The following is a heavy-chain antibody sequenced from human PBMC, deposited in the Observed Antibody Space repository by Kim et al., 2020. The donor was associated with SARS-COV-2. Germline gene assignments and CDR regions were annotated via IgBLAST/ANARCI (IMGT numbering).Heavy chain of an antibody. J-gene: IGHJ4*02. CDR1: GFTFSSHG. CDR3: ARGGSETWLSQPCDY. D-gene: IGHD2-2*01. CDR2: ISNDGSNT. V-gene: IGHV3-30*03. Sequence: GGSLRLSCAASGFTFSSHGMHWVRQAPGKGLEWVAVISNDGSNTYYEDSVKGRFNISRDNSKNTLYLQMNGLRAEDTAVYYCARGGSETWLSQPCDYWGQGSLVTVSS.